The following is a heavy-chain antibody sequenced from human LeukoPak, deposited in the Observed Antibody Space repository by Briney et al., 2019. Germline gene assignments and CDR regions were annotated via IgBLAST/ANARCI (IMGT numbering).Heavy chain of an antibody. Sequence: PGGSLRLSCAASGFTFSSYSMNCVRQAPGKGLEWVSSISSSSSYIYYADSVKGRFTISRANAKNSPYLQMNSLRAEDTAVYYCARPDEQQLVRDAFDIWGQGTMVTVSS. CDR1: GFTFSSYS. CDR2: ISSSSSYI. J-gene: IGHJ3*02. D-gene: IGHD6-13*01. CDR3: ARPDEQQLVRDAFDI. V-gene: IGHV3-21*01.